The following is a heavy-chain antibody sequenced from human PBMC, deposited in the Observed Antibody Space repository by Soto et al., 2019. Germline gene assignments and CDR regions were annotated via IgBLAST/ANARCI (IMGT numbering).Heavy chain of an antibody. Sequence: ASVKVSCKASGYTCTSYAMHWVRQAPGQRLEWMGWINAGNGNTKYSQKFQGRVTITRDTSASTAYMELSSLRSEDTAVYYCASMDTDYYYYYGMDVWGQGTTVTVSS. V-gene: IGHV1-3*01. CDR3: ASMDTDYYYYYGMDV. J-gene: IGHJ6*02. D-gene: IGHD5-18*01. CDR1: GYTCTSYA. CDR2: INAGNGNT.